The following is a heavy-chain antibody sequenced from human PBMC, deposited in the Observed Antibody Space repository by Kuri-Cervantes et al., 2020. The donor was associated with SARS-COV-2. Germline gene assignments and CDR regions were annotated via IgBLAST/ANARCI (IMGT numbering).Heavy chain of an antibody. CDR2: IYTSGST. D-gene: IGHD6-13*01. CDR3: ASQYSRRDAFDI. J-gene: IGHJ3*02. CDR1: GGSISSGSYY. V-gene: IGHV4-61*02. Sequence: LRLSCTVSGGSISSGSYYWSWIRQPAGKGLEWIGRIYTSGSTNYNPSLKSRVTISVDTSKNQSSLKLSSVTAADTAVYYCASQYSRRDAFDIWGQGTMVTVSS.